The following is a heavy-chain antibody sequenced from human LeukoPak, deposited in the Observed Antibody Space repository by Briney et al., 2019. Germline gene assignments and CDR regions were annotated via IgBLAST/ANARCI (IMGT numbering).Heavy chain of an antibody. J-gene: IGHJ4*02. CDR3: ARVLPGIAY. CDR1: GYTFTGYY. CDR2: INPNSGDT. Sequence: GASVKVSCKASGYTFTGYYMHWVRQAPGQGLEWMGWINPNSGDTNYAQNFQGRVTMTRDTSISTAYMELSRLRSDDTAAFYCARVLPGIAYWGQGTLVTVSS. V-gene: IGHV1-2*02.